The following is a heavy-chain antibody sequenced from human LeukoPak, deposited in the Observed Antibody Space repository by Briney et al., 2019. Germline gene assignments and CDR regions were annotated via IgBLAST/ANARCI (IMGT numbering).Heavy chain of an antibody. D-gene: IGHD5-24*01. CDR1: GFTFNSYV. CDR2: ISGSGGST. Sequence: PGGSLRLSCAASGFTFNSYVMNWVRQAPGKGLEWVSAISGSGGSTDYADSVKGRFTISRDNSKNTLYLQMNSLRAEDTAVYYCARSRDGYNRFDYWGQGTLVTVSS. CDR3: ARSRDGYNRFDY. J-gene: IGHJ4*02. V-gene: IGHV3-23*01.